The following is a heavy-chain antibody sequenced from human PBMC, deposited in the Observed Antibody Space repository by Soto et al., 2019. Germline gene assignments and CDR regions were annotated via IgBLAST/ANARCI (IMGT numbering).Heavy chain of an antibody. V-gene: IGHV4-34*01. CDR3: ARKLTIMFVAFDI. CDR1: GGSFSGYY. J-gene: IGHJ3*02. Sequence: QVQLQQWGAGLLKPSETLSLTCAVYGGSFSGYYWSWIRQPPGKGLEWIGEINHSGSTNYNPSLKSRVTISVDTSKNQFSLKLSSVTAADTAVYYCARKLTIMFVAFDIWGQGTMVTVSS. CDR2: INHSGST. D-gene: IGHD3-16*01.